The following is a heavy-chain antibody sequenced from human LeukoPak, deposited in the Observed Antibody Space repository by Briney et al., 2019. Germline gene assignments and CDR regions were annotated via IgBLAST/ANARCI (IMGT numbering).Heavy chain of an antibody. V-gene: IGHV3-30*04. CDR1: GFTFSSYA. Sequence: GRSLRFSCAASGFTFSSYAMHWVRQAPGKGLDWVAVVSYDGSNKYYADSVKGRFTISRDNSKNTLYLQMNSLRAEDTAVYYCATSSMVRGAQFDYWGQGTLVTVSS. CDR2: VSYDGSNK. J-gene: IGHJ4*02. D-gene: IGHD3-10*01. CDR3: ATSSMVRGAQFDY.